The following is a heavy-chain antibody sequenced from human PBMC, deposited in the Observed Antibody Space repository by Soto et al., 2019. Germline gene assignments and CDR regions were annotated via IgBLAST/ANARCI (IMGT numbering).Heavy chain of an antibody. V-gene: IGHV3-23*01. CDR2: ISGSGGST. Sequence: EVQLLESGGDLVQPGGSLRLSCAASGFTFSSYAMSWVRQAPGKGLEWVSTISGSGGSTYYADSVKGRFTISRDNSKNTLYVRMNSLRAEDTAVYYCTKDASTWYGASTDYFDYWGQGTLVTVSS. CDR3: TKDASTWYGASTDYFDY. D-gene: IGHD6-13*01. J-gene: IGHJ4*02. CDR1: GFTFSSYA.